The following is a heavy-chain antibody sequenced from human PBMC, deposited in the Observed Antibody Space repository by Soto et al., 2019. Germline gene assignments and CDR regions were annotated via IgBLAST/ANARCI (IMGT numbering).Heavy chain of an antibody. D-gene: IGHD5-18*01. CDR1: GFTFSNAW. CDR3: AIIYPGNSDTRYSPSFQGQVTISADKSISTAYLQWSSLKASDTAMYYCACSSIAAPGYYYGMDV. J-gene: IGHJ6*02. Sequence: GGSLRLSCAASGFTFSNAWINWVRQTPGRGLEWVGRVKSKNDGGTTDFAAPVKGRFAISRDDSKNIVYLEMKSLQTEDTDMEWMAIIYPGNSDTRYSPSFQGQVTISADKSISTAYLQWSSLKASDTAMYYCACSSIAAPGYYYGMDVWGQGTTVTVSS. CDR2: VKSKNDGGTT. V-gene: IGHV3-15*07.